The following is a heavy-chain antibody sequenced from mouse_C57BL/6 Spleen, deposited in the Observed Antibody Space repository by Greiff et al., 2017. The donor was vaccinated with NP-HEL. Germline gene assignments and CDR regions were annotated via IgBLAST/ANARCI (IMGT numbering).Heavy chain of an antibody. CDR2: INPNNGGT. J-gene: IGHJ2*01. D-gene: IGHD1-1*01. CDR3: ARGGYYGSRGFDY. V-gene: IGHV1-22*01. CDR1: GYTFTDYN. Sequence: EVQLVESGPELVKPGASVKMSCKASGYTFTDYNMHWVKQSHGKSLEWIGYINPNNGGTSYNQKFKGKATLTVNKSSSTAYMELRSLTSEEAAVYDCARGGYYGSRGFDYWGQGTTLTVSS.